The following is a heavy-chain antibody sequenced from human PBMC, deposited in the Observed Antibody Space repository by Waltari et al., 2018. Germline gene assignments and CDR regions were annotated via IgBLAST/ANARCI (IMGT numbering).Heavy chain of an antibody. CDR2: ISGSGGST. Sequence: EVQLLESGGGLVQPGGSLRLSCAASGFTFSSNAMSWVRQAPGKGLEWVSAISGSGGSTYYADSVKGRFTISRDNSKNTLYLQMNSLRAEDTAVYYCAKDLGIADAFDYWGQGTLVTVSS. V-gene: IGHV3-23*01. D-gene: IGHD6-13*01. CDR3: AKDLGIADAFDY. CDR1: GFTFSSNA. J-gene: IGHJ4*02.